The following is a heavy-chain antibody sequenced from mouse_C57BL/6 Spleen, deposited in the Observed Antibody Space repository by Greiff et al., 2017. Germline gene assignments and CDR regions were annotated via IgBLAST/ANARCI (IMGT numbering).Heavy chain of an antibody. CDR3: VRYYYGSSYDAMDY. J-gene: IGHJ4*01. CDR2: IYWDDDK. D-gene: IGHD1-1*01. V-gene: IGHV8-12*01. Sequence: QVTLKESGPGILQSSQTLSLTCSFSGFSLSTSGMGVSWIRQPSGKGLEWLAHIYWDDDKRYNPSLKRRLTISKDTSRNQVFLKITSVDTADTATYYCVRYYYGSSYDAMDYWGQGTSVTVSS. CDR1: GFSLSTSGMG.